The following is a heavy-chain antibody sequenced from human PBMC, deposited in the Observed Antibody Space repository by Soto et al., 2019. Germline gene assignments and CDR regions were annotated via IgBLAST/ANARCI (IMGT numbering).Heavy chain of an antibody. CDR3: ARATRRRYPEGWFDP. V-gene: IGHV1-18*01. D-gene: IGHD1-1*01. CDR1: GYTFTSYG. Sequence: QVPLVQSGAEVKKPGASVKVSCKASGYTFTSYGISWVRQAPGQGLEWMGWISAYNGNTNYAQKLQGRVTMTTDTSTSTAYMELRSLRSDDTAVYYCARATRRRYPEGWFDPWGQGTLVTVSS. J-gene: IGHJ5*02. CDR2: ISAYNGNT.